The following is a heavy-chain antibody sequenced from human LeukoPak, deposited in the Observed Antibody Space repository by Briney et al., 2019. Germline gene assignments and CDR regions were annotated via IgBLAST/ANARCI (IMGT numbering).Heavy chain of an antibody. Sequence: GGSLRLSCAASGFTFSNFDMHWVRQATGRGLEWVSAIGTAGDTYYPGSVKGRFTISRENAKNSLYLQMHSLRAGDTAVYYCARTRTTWDVIDVWGQGTTVPVPS. V-gene: IGHV3-13*01. CDR1: GFTFSNFD. CDR2: IGTAGDT. D-gene: IGHD1-14*01. J-gene: IGHJ6*02. CDR3: ARTRTTWDVIDV.